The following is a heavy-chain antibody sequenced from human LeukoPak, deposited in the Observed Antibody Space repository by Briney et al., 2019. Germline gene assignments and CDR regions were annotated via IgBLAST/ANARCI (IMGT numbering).Heavy chain of an antibody. CDR1: GYTFTSYG. V-gene: IGHV1-18*01. D-gene: IGHD3-16*02. CDR2: ISAYNGNT. J-gene: IGHJ4*02. CDR3: TRVVITFGGVIVIDFPGPHFDY. Sequence: ASVKVSRKASGYTFTSYGISWVRQAPGQGLEWMGWISAYNGNTNYAQKLQGRVTMTTDTSTSTAYMELRSLRSDDTAVYYCTRVVITFGGVIVIDFPGPHFDYWGQGTLVTVSS.